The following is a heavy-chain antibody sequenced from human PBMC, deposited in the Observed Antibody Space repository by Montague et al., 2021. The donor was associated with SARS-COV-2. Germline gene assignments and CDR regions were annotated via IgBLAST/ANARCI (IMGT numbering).Heavy chain of an antibody. V-gene: IGHV4-61*02. J-gene: IGHJ4*02. Sequence: TRSLTCTVSGASISTGIYYWSWIRQPAGKGLEWIGRIRTTGHTDYNSSLESRVFMSVDTSTNQFSLSLTSVTAADTAVYFCARFGSGTLEFDLWGQRTRVTVSS. D-gene: IGHD1-26*01. CDR2: IRTTGHT. CDR1: GASISTGIYY. CDR3: ARFGSGTLEFDL.